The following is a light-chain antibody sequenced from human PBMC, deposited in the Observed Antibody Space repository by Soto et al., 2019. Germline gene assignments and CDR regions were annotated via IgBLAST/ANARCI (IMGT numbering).Light chain of an antibody. V-gene: IGLV1-51*01. CDR1: SANIGNNY. CDR2: DNN. CDR3: STWDGRRTGEV. Sequence: QSALTQSPSVSAAPGQKVTISCSGSSANIGNNYVSWYQQLPGTAPKLLIYDNNKRPSGIPDRFSGSKSGTSGTLDITGLQAGDEADYYCSTWDGRRTGEVFGAGTKLTVL. J-gene: IGLJ2*01.